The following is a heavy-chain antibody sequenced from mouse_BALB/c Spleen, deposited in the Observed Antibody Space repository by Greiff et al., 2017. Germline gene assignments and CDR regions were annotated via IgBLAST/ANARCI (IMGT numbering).Heavy chain of an antibody. D-gene: IGHD5-1*01. J-gene: IGHJ1*01. CDR2: ISYSGST. CDR3: ARDDEYAYWYFEV. V-gene: IGHV3-2*02. CDR1: GYSLTSDYA. Sequence: EVQLQESGPGLVKPSQSLSLTCTVTGYSLTSDYAWNWIRQFPGNKLAWMGYISYSGSTSYNPSLKSRISITRDTSKNQFFLQLNSVTTEDTATYNCARDDEYAYWYFEVWGAGSTVTVSS.